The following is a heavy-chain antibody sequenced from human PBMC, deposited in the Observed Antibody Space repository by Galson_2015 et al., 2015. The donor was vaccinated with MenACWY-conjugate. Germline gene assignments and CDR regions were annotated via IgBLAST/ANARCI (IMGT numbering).Heavy chain of an antibody. Sequence: SLRLSCAASGFTFSSYSMNWVRQAPGKGLEWVSSISSSSSYIYYADSVKGRFTISRDNAKNSLYLQMNSLRAEDTAVYYCAREDYYDSSGYYVYYYYYMDVWGKGTTVTVSS. CDR2: ISSSSSYI. J-gene: IGHJ6*03. CDR3: AREDYYDSSGYYVYYYYYMDV. D-gene: IGHD3-22*01. CDR1: GFTFSSYS. V-gene: IGHV3-21*01.